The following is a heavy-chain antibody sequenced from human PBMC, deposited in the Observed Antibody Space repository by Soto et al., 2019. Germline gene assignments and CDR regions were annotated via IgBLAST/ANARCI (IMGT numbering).Heavy chain of an antibody. D-gene: IGHD3-16*01. V-gene: IGHV3-30-3*01. J-gene: IGHJ2*01. CDR3: PRARITGITWRNFDL. CDR2: ISYDESDK. CDR1: GFTFSSYA. Sequence: QVQLVESGGGVVQPGRSLRLSCAASGFTFSSYAMHWVRQAPDKGLEWVAIISYDESDKFYADSVKGRFTISRDNSKNTVYLQMQTLKTGDTGVDYCPRARITGITWRNFDLWGPGTLVTVSS.